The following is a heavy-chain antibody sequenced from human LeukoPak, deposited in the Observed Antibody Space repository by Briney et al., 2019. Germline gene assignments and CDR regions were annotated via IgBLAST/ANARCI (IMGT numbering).Heavy chain of an antibody. J-gene: IGHJ4*02. Sequence: PSKTLSLTCSVSGGSISSYYWSWIRQPPGKGPEWIGYIHYSGSTNYNPSLKSRVTISVDTSKNQFSLKLSSVTAADTAVYYCARARDGYNYYFDYWGQGTLVTVSS. CDR3: ARARDGYNYYFDY. D-gene: IGHD5-24*01. V-gene: IGHV4-59*01. CDR2: IHYSGST. CDR1: GGSISSYY.